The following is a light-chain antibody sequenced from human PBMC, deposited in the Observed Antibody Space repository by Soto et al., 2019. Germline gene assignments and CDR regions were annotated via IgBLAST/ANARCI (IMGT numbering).Light chain of an antibody. CDR3: CSYAGAFIYV. Sequence: QSALTQPASVSGSPGQSIAISCTGTSSDIGAYNYVSWYQQHPGKAPKLLISDVSKRPSGVPDRFSGSKFGNTASLTISGLQAEDEADYYCCSYAGAFIYVFGSGTKVTVL. J-gene: IGLJ1*01. V-gene: IGLV2-11*01. CDR1: SSDIGAYNY. CDR2: DVS.